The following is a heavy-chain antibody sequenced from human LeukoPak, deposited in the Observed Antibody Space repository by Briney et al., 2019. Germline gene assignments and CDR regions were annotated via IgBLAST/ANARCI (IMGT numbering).Heavy chain of an antibody. Sequence: PGGSLRLSCAASGFTFRSYNMNWVRQAPGKGLEWVSYISSSGGTIYYADSVKGRFTISRDNAKNSLYLQMNSLRAEDTAVYYCARASGYCSGTSCEYFDYWGQGTLVTVSS. D-gene: IGHD2-2*01. CDR3: ARASGYCSGTSCEYFDY. V-gene: IGHV3-48*04. J-gene: IGHJ4*02. CDR1: GFTFRSYN. CDR2: ISSSGGTI.